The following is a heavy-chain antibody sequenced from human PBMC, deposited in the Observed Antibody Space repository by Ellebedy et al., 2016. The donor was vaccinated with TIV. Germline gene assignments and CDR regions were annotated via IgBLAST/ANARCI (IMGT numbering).Heavy chain of an antibody. CDR3: ARDLGSGRYPGH. CDR2: IYPGGST. Sequence: SETLSLTXVVSGDPITGSHWWSWVRQPPGRGLEWIGEIYPGGSTNYNPSLKSRVTMSIDESKNGFSLKLTSVTAADTAVYYCARDLGSGRYPGHWGQGTLVTVSS. D-gene: IGHD3-10*01. J-gene: IGHJ4*02. CDR1: GDPITGSHW. V-gene: IGHV4-4*02.